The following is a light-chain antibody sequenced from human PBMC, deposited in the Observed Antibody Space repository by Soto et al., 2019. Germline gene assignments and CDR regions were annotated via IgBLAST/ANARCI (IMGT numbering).Light chain of an antibody. CDR1: QAINIY. Sequence: DSQMTQSPSSLSASVGDRVTITCRASQAINIYLAWYQQKPGKVPKLLIYGASTLRSGVPSRFSGSGSGTEVTLTISSLQPEDVATYYCQKYYSAPWTFGQGTRVEIK. CDR2: GAS. V-gene: IGKV1-27*01. CDR3: QKYYSAPWT. J-gene: IGKJ1*01.